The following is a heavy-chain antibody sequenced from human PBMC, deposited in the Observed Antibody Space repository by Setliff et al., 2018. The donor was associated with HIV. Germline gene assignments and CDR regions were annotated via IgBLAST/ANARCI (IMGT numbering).Heavy chain of an antibody. CDR2: FDPEDGDT. V-gene: IGHV1-24*01. CDR3: ATAKDFSSWYSFDY. Sequence: ASVKVSCKVSGYTLSELTMHWVRQAPGKGLEWMGRFDPEDGDTLYAQRLQGRVIMTEDSSTDTAYMELSSLTSDDTAVYYCATAKDFSSWYSFDYWGRGTLVTVSS. D-gene: IGHD6-13*01. CDR1: GYTLSELT. J-gene: IGHJ4*02.